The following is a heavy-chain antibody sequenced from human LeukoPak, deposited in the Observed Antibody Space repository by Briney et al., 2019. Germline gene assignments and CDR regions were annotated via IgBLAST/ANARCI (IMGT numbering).Heavy chain of an antibody. CDR3: ARDRVTMVRGVNYYFDY. D-gene: IGHD3-10*01. CDR1: GFTFSSYG. CDR2: IKQDGSEK. Sequence: GGSLRLSCAASGFTFSSYGMSWVRQAPGKGLEWVANIKQDGSEKYYVGSVKARFTISRDNAKNSLYLQMNSLRAEDTAVYYCARDRVTMVRGVNYYFDYWGQGTLVTVSS. J-gene: IGHJ4*02. V-gene: IGHV3-7*05.